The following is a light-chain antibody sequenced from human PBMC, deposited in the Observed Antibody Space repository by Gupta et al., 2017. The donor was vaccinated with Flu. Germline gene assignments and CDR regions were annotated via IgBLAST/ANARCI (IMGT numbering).Light chain of an antibody. V-gene: IGLV3-21*02. Sequence: GQTANIAWGGDNIGSETVHWYQQKPGQAPVLVLYDDDFRPSGIPERFSGSNSGNTATLTISRVEAGDEADYYCQVWDTSTDHWLFGGGTILTVL. CDR3: QVWDTSTDHWL. CDR1: NIGSET. CDR2: DDD. J-gene: IGLJ3*02.